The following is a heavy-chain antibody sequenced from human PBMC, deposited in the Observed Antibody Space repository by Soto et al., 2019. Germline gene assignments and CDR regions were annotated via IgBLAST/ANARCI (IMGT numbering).Heavy chain of an antibody. D-gene: IGHD3-10*01. CDR3: ARNIIRNHGVDRGWLDP. CDR1: GGSISSISYY. Sequence: SETLSLTCTVSGGSISSISYYWVWIRQPPGKGLEWIGSIYYSGSTYYNPSLKSRVTISVDTSKNQFSLKLSSVTAADTAVYHCARNIIRNHGVDRGWLDPWGQGTLGTYPQ. CDR2: IYYSGST. V-gene: IGHV4-39*01. J-gene: IGHJ5*02.